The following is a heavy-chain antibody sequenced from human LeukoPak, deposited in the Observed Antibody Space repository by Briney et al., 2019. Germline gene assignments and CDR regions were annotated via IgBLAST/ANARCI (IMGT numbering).Heavy chain of an antibody. CDR3: AKDFSVKWELLIGH. Sequence: GGSLRLSCAASGFSFSNYGMHWVRQAPGKGLEWVAVIRYDGSKKYYADSVKGRFTISRDKSKNTLSLQMNSLRAEATAVYYCAKDFSVKWELLIGHWGQGTLVTVSS. CDR1: GFSFSNYG. J-gene: IGHJ4*02. CDR2: IRYDGSKK. D-gene: IGHD1-26*01. V-gene: IGHV3-30*02.